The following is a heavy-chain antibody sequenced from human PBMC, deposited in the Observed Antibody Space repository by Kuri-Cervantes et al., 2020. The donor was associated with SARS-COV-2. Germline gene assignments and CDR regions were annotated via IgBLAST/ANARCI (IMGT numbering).Heavy chain of an antibody. CDR1: GGSISSYY. D-gene: IGHD4-17*01. Sequence: GSLRLSCTVSGGSISSYYWSWIRQPPGKGLEWIGYIYYSGSTYYNPSLKSRVTISVDTSKNQFSLKLSSVTAADTAVYYCARQLMTTVTRGPYYFDYWGQGTRVTVSS. CDR3: ARQLMTTVTRGPYYFDY. V-gene: IGHV4-59*08. J-gene: IGHJ4*02. CDR2: IYYSGST.